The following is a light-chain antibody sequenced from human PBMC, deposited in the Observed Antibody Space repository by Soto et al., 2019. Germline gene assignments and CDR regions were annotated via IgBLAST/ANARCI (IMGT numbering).Light chain of an antibody. V-gene: IGLV1-51*01. CDR3: GTWDLSLGADV. CDR2: DNN. CDR1: NSNIGNNY. J-gene: IGLJ1*01. Sequence: QSALTQPPSVSAAPGQKGTISCSGSNSNIGNNYVSWYQQLPGTAPKLLIYDNNKRPSGIPDRFSGSKSGTSATLGITGLQTGDEADYYCGTWDLSLGADVFGTGTKVTVL.